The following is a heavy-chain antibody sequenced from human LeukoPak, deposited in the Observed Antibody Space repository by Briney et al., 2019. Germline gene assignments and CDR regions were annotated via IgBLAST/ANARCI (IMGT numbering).Heavy chain of an antibody. CDR3: AKRKGGAARSAFDI. Sequence: GRSLRLSCAASGFTFNDYAMHWVRQAPGKGLEWVSGISWNSGSIGYADSVKGRFTISRDNAKNSLYLQMNSLRAEDTALYYCAKRKGGAARSAFDIWGQGTMVTVSS. D-gene: IGHD6-6*01. CDR2: ISWNSGSI. V-gene: IGHV3-9*01. J-gene: IGHJ3*02. CDR1: GFTFNDYA.